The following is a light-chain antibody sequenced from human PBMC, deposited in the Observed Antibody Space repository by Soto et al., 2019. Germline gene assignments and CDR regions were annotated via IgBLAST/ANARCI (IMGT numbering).Light chain of an antibody. CDR2: LEGSGTY. V-gene: IGLV4-60*02. J-gene: IGLJ3*02. CDR1: SGHSSYI. CDR3: ETWDSNTRV. Sequence: QHVLTQSSSASASLGSSVKLTCTLSSGHSSYIIAWHQQEPGKAPRYLMNLEGSGTYNKGSGVPDRFSGSSSGADRYLTISNLQFEDEADYYCETWDSNTRVFGGGTKLTVL.